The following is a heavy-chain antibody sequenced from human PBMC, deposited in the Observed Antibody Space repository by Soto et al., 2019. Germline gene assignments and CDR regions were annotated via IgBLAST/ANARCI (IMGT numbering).Heavy chain of an antibody. V-gene: IGHV3-11*01. Sequence: GGSLRLSCAASGFTFSDYYMNWIRQAPGKGLEWVSYISSSAITIYYADSVKGRFTISRDNAKNSLYLQMNSLRAEDTAVYYCAGQYSSSSVEFWGQGTLVTVSS. D-gene: IGHD6-6*01. CDR1: GFTFSDYY. J-gene: IGHJ4*02. CDR2: ISSSAITI. CDR3: AGQYSSSSVEF.